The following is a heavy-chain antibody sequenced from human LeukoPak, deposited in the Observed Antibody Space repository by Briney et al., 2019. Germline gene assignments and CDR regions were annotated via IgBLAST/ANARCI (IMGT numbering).Heavy chain of an antibody. D-gene: IGHD3-10*01. Sequence: GGSLRLSCAASGFTFSNYAMSWVRQAPGKGLEWVSAISGSGESTYYADSVKGRFTISRGNSKNTLYLQMSTVRADDTAVYYCAEASYVSGSYYTSLADWGQGTLVTVSS. V-gene: IGHV3-23*01. J-gene: IGHJ4*02. CDR2: ISGSGEST. CDR1: GFTFSNYA. CDR3: AEASYVSGSYYTSLAD.